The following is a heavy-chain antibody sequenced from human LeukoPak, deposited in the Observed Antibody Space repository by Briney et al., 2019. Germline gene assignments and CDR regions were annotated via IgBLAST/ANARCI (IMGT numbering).Heavy chain of an antibody. Sequence: GGSLRLSCAASGFTFDDYAMHWVRQAPGKGLEWVSGISWNSGSIGYADSVKGRFTISRDNAKNSPYLQMNSLRAEDTALYYCAKGRSTSLNYYYYGMDVWGQGTTVTVSS. CDR1: GFTFDDYA. CDR3: AKGRSTSLNYYYYGMDV. J-gene: IGHJ6*02. CDR2: ISWNSGSI. D-gene: IGHD2-2*01. V-gene: IGHV3-9*01.